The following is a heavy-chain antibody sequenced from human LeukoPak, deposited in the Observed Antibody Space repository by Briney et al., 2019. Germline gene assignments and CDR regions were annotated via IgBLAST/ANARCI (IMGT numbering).Heavy chain of an antibody. Sequence: ASVKISCKASGDTFTNYYMHWVRQAPGQGLEWLGLITPSGGSTWYAQKFQGRVTMTRDMSTSTDYMELSSLRSEDTAVYYCARDNSVGDYAWWFDPWGQGTLVTVSS. V-gene: IGHV1-46*01. D-gene: IGHD1-26*01. J-gene: IGHJ5*02. CDR1: GDTFTNYY. CDR3: ARDNSVGDYAWWFDP. CDR2: ITPSGGST.